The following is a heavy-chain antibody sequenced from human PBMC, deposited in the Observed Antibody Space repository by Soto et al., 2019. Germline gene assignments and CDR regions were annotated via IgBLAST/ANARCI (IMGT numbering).Heavy chain of an antibody. CDR1: GFTFSSYG. Sequence: QVQLVESGGGVVQPGRSLRLSCAASGFTFSSYGMHWVRQAPGKGLEWVAVIWYDGSNKYYADSVKGRFTISRDNSKNTMYLKMNSLRAEDTAVYYCARDSVYYDFWSGFEVGSAFDIWGKGTMVTVSS. J-gene: IGHJ3*02. CDR3: ARDSVYYDFWSGFEVGSAFDI. V-gene: IGHV3-33*01. CDR2: IWYDGSNK. D-gene: IGHD3-3*01.